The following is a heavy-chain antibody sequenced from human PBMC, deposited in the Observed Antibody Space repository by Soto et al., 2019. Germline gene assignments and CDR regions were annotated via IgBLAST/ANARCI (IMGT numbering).Heavy chain of an antibody. V-gene: IGHV1-18*04. Sequence: ASVKVPCKASGYTFTSYGIIWVRQAPGQGLEWMGWISAYNGNTNYAQKLQGRVTMTTDTSTSTAYMELRSLRADDTAVYYCARDAISMVRGTNNWFDPWGQGTLVTVSS. D-gene: IGHD3-10*01. J-gene: IGHJ5*02. CDR2: ISAYNGNT. CDR3: ARDAISMVRGTNNWFDP. CDR1: GYTFTSYG.